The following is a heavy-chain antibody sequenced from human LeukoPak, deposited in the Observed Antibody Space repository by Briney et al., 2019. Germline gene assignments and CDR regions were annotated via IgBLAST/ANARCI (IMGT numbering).Heavy chain of an antibody. CDR2: IYTSGST. V-gene: IGHV4-4*07. J-gene: IGHJ4*02. CDR3: ARSRDSSGRESDY. D-gene: IGHD3-22*01. CDR1: GDSMTNHY. Sequence: SETLSLTCSVSGDSMTNHYWNWIRQPAGKGLEWIGRIYTSGSTNYNPSLKSRVTMSVDTSKNQFSLKLSSVTAADTAVYYCARSRDSSGRESDYWGQGTLVTVSS.